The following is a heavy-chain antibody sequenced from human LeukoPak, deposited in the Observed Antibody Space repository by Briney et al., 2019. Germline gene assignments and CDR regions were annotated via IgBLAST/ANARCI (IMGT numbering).Heavy chain of an antibody. J-gene: IGHJ4*02. Sequence: GGSLRLSCAASGFTVSSNYMSWVRQAPRKGLEWVSVIYSGGSTYYADSVKGRFTISRDNSKNTLYLQMNSLRAEDTAVYYCARGPNNWNDAPHYWGQGTLVTVSS. D-gene: IGHD1-20*01. V-gene: IGHV3-66*01. CDR1: GFTVSSNY. CDR3: ARGPNNWNDAPHY. CDR2: IYSGGST.